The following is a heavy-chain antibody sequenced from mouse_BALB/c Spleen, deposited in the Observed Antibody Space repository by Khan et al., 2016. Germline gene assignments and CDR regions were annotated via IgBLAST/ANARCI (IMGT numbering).Heavy chain of an antibody. CDR1: GFNIKDTY. CDR3: ARGVYDYGFAY. CDR2: IDPADDNT. Sequence: VQLQQSGAELVKPGASVKLSCTVSGFNIKDTYIHWVKQRPEQGLEWIGRIDPADDNTRYDPKFQGKATITADTSSNTAYLQLSSLTSEDTAVYYCARGVYDYGFAYWGQGTLATVSA. D-gene: IGHD2-4*01. J-gene: IGHJ3*01. V-gene: IGHV14-3*02.